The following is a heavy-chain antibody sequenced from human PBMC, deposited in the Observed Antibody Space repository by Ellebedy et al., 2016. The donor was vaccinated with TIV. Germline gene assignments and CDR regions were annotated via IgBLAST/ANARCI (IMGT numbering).Heavy chain of an antibody. V-gene: IGHV3-23*01. CDR2: ISGSGGST. CDR1: GFTFSSFA. J-gene: IGHJ4*02. D-gene: IGHD6-19*01. Sequence: GESLKISCAASGFTFSSFAMSWVRQAPGKGLEWVSTISGSGGSTYYSDSVKGRFTISRDNSKNTLFLQMSSLRAEDAAVYYCAKISIIAVAGCIDYWGQGTLVTVSS. CDR3: AKISIIAVAGCIDY.